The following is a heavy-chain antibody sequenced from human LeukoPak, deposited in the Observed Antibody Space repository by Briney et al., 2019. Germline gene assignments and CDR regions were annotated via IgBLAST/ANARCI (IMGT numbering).Heavy chain of an antibody. J-gene: IGHJ4*02. D-gene: IGHD2-21*01. Sequence: ASVKVSCRASGYTFSNFVITWVRQAPGQGLEWMGWISVYNGNAIYAQNLQGRATMTTDTSTSTAYLELSSLKSDDTAIYYWARSGPQDWALDHWGRGTLVTVSP. CDR1: GYTFSNFV. CDR3: ARSGPQDWALDH. CDR2: ISVYNGNA. V-gene: IGHV1-18*01.